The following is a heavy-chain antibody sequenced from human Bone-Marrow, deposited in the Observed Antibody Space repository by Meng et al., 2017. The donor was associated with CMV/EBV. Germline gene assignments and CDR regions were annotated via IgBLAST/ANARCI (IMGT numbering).Heavy chain of an antibody. V-gene: IGHV3-30*03. D-gene: IGHD3-16*01. J-gene: IGHJ4*02. CDR1: GFTFSSSW. CDR3: ARSRLRDFDY. Sequence: GGSLRLSCAASGFTFSSSWMHWVRQAPGKGLEWVAVISYDGSNKYYADSVKGRFTISRDNSKNTLYLQMNSLRAEDTAVYYCARSRLRDFDYWGQGTLVTVSS. CDR2: ISYDGSNK.